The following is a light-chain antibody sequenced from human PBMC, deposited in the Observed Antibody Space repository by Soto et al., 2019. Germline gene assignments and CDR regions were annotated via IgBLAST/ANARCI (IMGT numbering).Light chain of an antibody. CDR2: DVS. V-gene: IGLV2-14*01. CDR3: SSYTSSSTLYV. CDR1: SSDVGGYNY. J-gene: IGLJ1*01. Sequence: SALTQPASGSGSPGQSITISCTGTSSDVGGYNYVSWYQQHPGKAPKLMIYDVSNRPSGVSNRFSGSKSGNMASLTISGLQAEDEADYYCSSYTSSSTLYVFGTGAKVTVL.